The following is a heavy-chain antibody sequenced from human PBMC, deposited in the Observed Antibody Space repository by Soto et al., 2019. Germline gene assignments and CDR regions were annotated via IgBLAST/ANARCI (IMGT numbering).Heavy chain of an antibody. Sequence: SDTLSLTCPVSGVSISSYDLILIRPPPGKGLEWIGYIYYSGSTNYNPSLKSRVTISVDTSKNQFSLKLSSVTAADTAVYYCARDNRYCTNGVCSYFDYWGQGTLVTVYS. D-gene: IGHD2-8*01. V-gene: IGHV4-59*01. CDR3: ARDNRYCTNGVCSYFDY. CDR2: IYYSGST. J-gene: IGHJ4*02. CDR1: GVSISSYD.